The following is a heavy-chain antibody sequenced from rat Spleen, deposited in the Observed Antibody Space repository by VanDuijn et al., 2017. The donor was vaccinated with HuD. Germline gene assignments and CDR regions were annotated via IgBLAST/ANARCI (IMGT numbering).Heavy chain of an antibody. Sequence: EVQLVESGGGLVQPGRSMRLSCAASGFTFNDYYMAWVRQAPEKGLEWVASIHYEGTNTYYGDSVKGRFTLSRDNAKSTLSLQMDSLRTEDTANYYCARRVYNNQWYFDFWGPGTMVDVAS. CDR3: ARRVYNNQWYFDF. CDR1: GFTFNDYY. J-gene: IGHJ1*01. V-gene: IGHV5-22*01. D-gene: IGHD1-10*01. CDR2: IHYEGTNT.